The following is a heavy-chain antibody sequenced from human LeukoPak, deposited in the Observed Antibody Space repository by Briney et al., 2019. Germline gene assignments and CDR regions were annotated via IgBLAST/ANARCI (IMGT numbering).Heavy chain of an antibody. V-gene: IGHV3-43*02. Sequence: GGSLRLSCAASGFTFDDYAMHWVRQAPGKGLEWVSLISGDGDGTYYSDSVKGRFTISRDNSKNSLYLQMNSLRTEDSALYYCAKDRIMAYLDTADAFDICGQGTMVTVSS. CDR3: AKDRIMAYLDTADAFDI. D-gene: IGHD5-18*01. CDR2: ISGDGDGT. J-gene: IGHJ3*02. CDR1: GFTFDDYA.